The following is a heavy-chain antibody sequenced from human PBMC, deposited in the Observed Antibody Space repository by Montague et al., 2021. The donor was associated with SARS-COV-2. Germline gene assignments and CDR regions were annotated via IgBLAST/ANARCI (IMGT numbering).Heavy chain of an antibody. D-gene: IGHD4-23*01. J-gene: IGHJ3*02. Sequence: SETLSLTCTVSGGTITGYYLSWLRRSPGKGLEWVAYIYDGGAVYYNPSLGSRVTISTDTSTNQLSLKVNSVTAAVTAVDYCVRDHPYGGPRGAYDIWGQGTVATVSS. CDR1: GGTITGYY. V-gene: IGHV4-59*01. CDR2: IYDGGAV. CDR3: VRDHPYGGPRGAYDI.